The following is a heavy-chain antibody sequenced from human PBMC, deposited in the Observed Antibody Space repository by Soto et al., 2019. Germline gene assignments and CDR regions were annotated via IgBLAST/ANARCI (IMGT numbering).Heavy chain of an antibody. Sequence: PGGSLRLSCAASGFTFSSYWMSWVRQAPGKGLEWVANIKQDGSEKYYVDSVKGRFTISRDNAKNSLYLQMNSLRAEDTAVYYCARDGYDFWSGYYDLYYFDYWGQGTLVTVSS. V-gene: IGHV3-7*01. J-gene: IGHJ4*02. D-gene: IGHD3-3*01. CDR3: ARDGYDFWSGYYDLYYFDY. CDR1: GFTFSSYW. CDR2: IKQDGSEK.